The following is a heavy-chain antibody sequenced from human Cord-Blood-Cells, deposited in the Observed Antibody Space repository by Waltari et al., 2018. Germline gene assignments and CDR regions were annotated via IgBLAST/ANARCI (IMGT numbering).Heavy chain of an antibody. J-gene: IGHJ6*03. D-gene: IGHD6-13*01. Sequence: QVQLVQSGAEVKKPGASVKVSCKASGYTFTSYDINWVRQATGQGLEWMGWMNPNRGNTGYAQKFQGRVTITRNTSISTAYMELSSLRSEDTAVYYCARGMGSSWAYYYYYMDVWGKGTTVTVSS. CDR3: ARGMGSSWAYYYYYMDV. CDR2: MNPNRGNT. V-gene: IGHV1-8*03. CDR1: GYTFTSYD.